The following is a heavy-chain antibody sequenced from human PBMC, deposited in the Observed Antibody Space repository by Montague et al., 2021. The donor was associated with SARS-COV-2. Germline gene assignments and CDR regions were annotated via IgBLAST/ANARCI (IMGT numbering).Heavy chain of an antibody. D-gene: IGHD3-22*01. V-gene: IGHV4-39*01. J-gene: IGHJ3*02. CDR3: ASPTYYYDSSGSYAFDI. Sequence: SETLSLTCTVSGGSISSSNYYWGWIRQPPGKGLEWIGSIYYSGSTYYNPSLKIRVTIFVDTSKNQFSLKLSSVTAADTAVYYCASPTYYYDSSGSYAFDIWGQGTMVTVSS. CDR1: GGSISSSNYY. CDR2: IYYSGST.